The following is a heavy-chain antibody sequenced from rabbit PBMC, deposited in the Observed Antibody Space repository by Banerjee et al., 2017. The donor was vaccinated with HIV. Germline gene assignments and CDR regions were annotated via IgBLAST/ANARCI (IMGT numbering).Heavy chain of an antibody. Sequence: QSLEESGGVLVKPGASLTLTCTASGIDFSSYYYMCWVRQAPGKGLEWIACIYAGSSGSRDYASWAKGRFTISKTSSTTVTLQMTSLTAADTATYFCARGHAGSTYWWYFNLWGPGTLVTVS. CDR3: ARGHAGSTYWWYFNL. J-gene: IGHJ4*01. CDR2: IYAGSSGSR. CDR1: GIDFSSYYY. D-gene: IGHD8-1*01. V-gene: IGHV1S40*01.